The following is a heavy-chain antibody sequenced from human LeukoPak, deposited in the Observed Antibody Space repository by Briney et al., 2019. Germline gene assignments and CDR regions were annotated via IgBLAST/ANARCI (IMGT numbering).Heavy chain of an antibody. Sequence: GGSLRLSCAASGFTFSSYSMKWVRQAPGKGLEWVSSISSSSSYIYYADSVKGRFTISRDNAKNSLYLQMNSLRAEDTAVYYCARVVGATTVCWGQGTLVTVSS. CDR3: ARVVGATTVC. D-gene: IGHD1-26*01. V-gene: IGHV3-21*01. CDR2: ISSSSSYI. CDR1: GFTFSSYS. J-gene: IGHJ4*02.